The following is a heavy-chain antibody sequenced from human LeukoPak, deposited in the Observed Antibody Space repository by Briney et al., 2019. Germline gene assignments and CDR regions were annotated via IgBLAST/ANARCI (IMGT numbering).Heavy chain of an antibody. D-gene: IGHD2-15*01. CDR3: AKGGGSSCYSPSDY. CDR2: ISGSGTDT. CDR1: GFTFSSYA. V-gene: IGHV3-23*01. Sequence: GGSLRLSCGGSGFTFSSYAMSWVRQAPGKGLEWVSAISGSGTDTFYANSVKGRFTISRDNPKNTLYLHMNSLRAEDTAVYYCAKGGGSSCYSPSDYWGQGALVTVSS. J-gene: IGHJ4*02.